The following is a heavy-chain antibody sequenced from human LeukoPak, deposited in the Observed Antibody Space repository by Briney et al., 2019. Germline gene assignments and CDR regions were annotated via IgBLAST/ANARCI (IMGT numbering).Heavy chain of an antibody. CDR1: GDSIISGSYY. J-gene: IGHJ3*02. V-gene: IGHV4-61*02. D-gene: IGHD3-16*02. CDR2: IHTSGST. Sequence: SETLSLTCTVTGDSIISGSYYWSWIRQPAGKGLEWIGRIHTSGSTNSNPSLKSRVTISLDTSRNQFSLKLSSVTAADTAVYYCARALYYDNIWGSYRFDSFDIWGQGTMVTVSS. CDR3: ARALYYDNIWGSYRFDSFDI.